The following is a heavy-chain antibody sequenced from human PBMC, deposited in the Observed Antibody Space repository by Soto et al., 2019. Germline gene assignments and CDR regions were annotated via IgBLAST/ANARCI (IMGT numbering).Heavy chain of an antibody. CDR2: IKQDGSEK. V-gene: IGHV3-7*01. CDR3: ARAGYSSSWYVTY. J-gene: IGHJ4*02. CDR1: GFTFSSYW. Sequence: EVQLVESGGGLVQPGGSLRLSCAASGFTFSSYWMSWVRQAPGKGLEWVANIKQDGSEKYYVDSVKGRFTISRDNAKNSLYLQMNSLRAEETAVYYCARAGYSSSWYVTYWGQGTLVTVSS. D-gene: IGHD6-13*01.